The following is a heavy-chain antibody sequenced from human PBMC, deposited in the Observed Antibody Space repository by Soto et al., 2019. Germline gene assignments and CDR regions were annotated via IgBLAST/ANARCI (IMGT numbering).Heavy chain of an antibody. D-gene: IGHD6-6*01. V-gene: IGHV3-23*01. CDR3: AKRSSSSTFDY. J-gene: IGHJ4*02. Sequence: EVQLLESGGGLVQPGESLRLSCAASGFTFSSYAMSWVRQAPGRGLEWVSVISGSDDSTYYADSVKGRVTISRDNSKNTLYLQMNSLRAEDTAVYYCAKRSSSSTFDYWGQGTLVTVSS. CDR1: GFTFSSYA. CDR2: ISGSDDST.